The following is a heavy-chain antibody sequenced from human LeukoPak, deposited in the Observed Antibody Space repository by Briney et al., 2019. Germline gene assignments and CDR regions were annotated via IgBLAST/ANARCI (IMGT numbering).Heavy chain of an antibody. V-gene: IGHV3-30*02. Sequence: GGSLRLSCAASGFTFSSYAMHWVRQAPGKGLEWLALILYDGNNKYYADSVKGRFTISRDNAKNTLYLQMNSLRVEDTAVYYCVRDKEVVTGIGWFDPWGQGTLVTVSS. CDR2: ILYDGNNK. J-gene: IGHJ5*02. CDR1: GFTFSSYA. D-gene: IGHD2-21*02. CDR3: VRDKEVVTGIGWFDP.